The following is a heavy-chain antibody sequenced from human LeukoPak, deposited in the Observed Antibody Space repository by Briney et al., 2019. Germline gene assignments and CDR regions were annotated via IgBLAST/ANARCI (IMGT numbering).Heavy chain of an antibody. CDR3: ASLNPRNWFDP. CDR2: INPNTGGT. J-gene: IGHJ5*02. Sequence: ASVKVSCKASGYTFTGYYIHWVRQAPGQGLEWMGFINPNTGGTSYAQKFQARVTMTRDTSISTAYMELSRLRSDDTAVYYCASLNPRNWFDPWGQGTLVTVSS. CDR1: GYTFTGYY. V-gene: IGHV1-2*02.